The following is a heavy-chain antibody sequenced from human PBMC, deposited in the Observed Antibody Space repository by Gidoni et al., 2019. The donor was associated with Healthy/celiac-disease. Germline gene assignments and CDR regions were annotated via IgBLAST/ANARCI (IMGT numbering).Heavy chain of an antibody. Sequence: QVQLVESGGGVVQPGRSLRLSCAASGFTFSSYGMHWVRQAPGKGLEWVAVISYDGSNKYYADSVKGRFTISRDNSKNTLYLQMNSLRAEDTAVYYCAKDEKWCSGGSCYYFDYWGQGTLVTVSS. V-gene: IGHV3-30*18. CDR1: GFTFSSYG. CDR3: AKDEKWCSGGSCYYFDY. CDR2: ISYDGSNK. J-gene: IGHJ4*02. D-gene: IGHD2-15*01.